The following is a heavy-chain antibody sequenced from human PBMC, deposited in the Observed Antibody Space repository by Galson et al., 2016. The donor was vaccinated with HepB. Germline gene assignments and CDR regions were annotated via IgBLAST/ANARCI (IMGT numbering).Heavy chain of an antibody. Sequence: SLRLSCAASGFTFTAYNMHWVRQAPGTGLEWVSSIWSSGSYKYYADSVKGRFTISRDNAQNSVHLKMDSLRVEETAIYYCATFPVLRDGFGYWGQGTPVTVSS. D-gene: IGHD5-24*01. CDR1: GFTFTAYN. CDR3: ATFPVLRDGFGY. J-gene: IGHJ4*02. V-gene: IGHV3-21*04. CDR2: IWSSGSYK.